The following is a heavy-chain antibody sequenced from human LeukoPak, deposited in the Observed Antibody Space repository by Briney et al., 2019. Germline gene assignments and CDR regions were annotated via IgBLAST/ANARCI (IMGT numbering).Heavy chain of an antibody. CDR3: ARDASMTRVTYYYYMDV. Sequence: SLRLSCAASGLTFSDYYMGWIRQAPGKRRGWVSYISSIGSTIYYAESVQGRFTISRDNAKNSLYLQMNSLRAEDTAVYYCARDASMTRVTYYYYMDVWGKGATVTVSS. J-gene: IGHJ6*03. CDR1: GLTFSDYY. V-gene: IGHV3-11*04. CDR2: ISSIGSTI. D-gene: IGHD4-11*01.